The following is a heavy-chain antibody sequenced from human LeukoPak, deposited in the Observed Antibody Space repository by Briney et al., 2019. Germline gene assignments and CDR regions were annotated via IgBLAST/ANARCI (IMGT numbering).Heavy chain of an antibody. J-gene: IGHJ5*02. CDR2: IYHSGST. CDR3: ARQRLSSTSDNWFDP. D-gene: IGHD2-2*01. CDR1: GYSISSGYY. Sequence: SETLSLTCAVSGYSISSGYYWGWIRQPPGKGLEWIGSIYHSGSTYYNPSLKSRVTISVDTSKNQFSLKLSSVTAADTAVYYCARQRLSSTSDNWFDPWGQGTLVTVSS. V-gene: IGHV4-38-2*01.